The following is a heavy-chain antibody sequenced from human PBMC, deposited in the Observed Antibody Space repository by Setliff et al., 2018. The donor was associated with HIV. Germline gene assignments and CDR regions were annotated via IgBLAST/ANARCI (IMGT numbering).Heavy chain of an antibody. Sequence: GGSLRLSCAASGFTFSHAWMSWARQAPGKGLEWVGRIKSKPDGGAIDYADSVQGRFTISRDNAKNTLYLQMNSLRAEDTAVYYCVRDITTCWDVWGQGTTVTVSS. J-gene: IGHJ6*02. CDR2: IKSKPDGGAI. V-gene: IGHV3-15*05. CDR3: VRDITTCWDV. D-gene: IGHD4-4*01. CDR1: GFTFSHAW.